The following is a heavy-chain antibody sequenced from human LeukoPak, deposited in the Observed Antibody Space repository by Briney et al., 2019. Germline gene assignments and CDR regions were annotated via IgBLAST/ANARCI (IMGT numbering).Heavy chain of an antibody. Sequence: ASVKVSCKASVYNFIGYYMHWVRQAPGQGLEWMGWINPHNGGTNYAQKFQGRVTMTRDTSISTAYMELSRLRSDDTAVYYCARAGFGELPSYGMDVWGQGTTVTVSS. V-gene: IGHV1-2*02. D-gene: IGHD3-10*01. CDR1: VYNFIGYY. CDR2: INPHNGGT. CDR3: ARAGFGELPSYGMDV. J-gene: IGHJ6*02.